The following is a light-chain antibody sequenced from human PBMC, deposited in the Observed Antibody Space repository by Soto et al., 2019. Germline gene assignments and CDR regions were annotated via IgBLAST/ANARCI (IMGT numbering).Light chain of an antibody. V-gene: IGKV1-39*01. J-gene: IGKJ2*01. CDR3: QQCYSTPYT. CDR1: QSFSSY. Sequence: DIQMTQSPSSLSASVGDRVTITCRASQSFSSYLNWYQQKPGKAPKLLIYAASSLQSGVPSRFSGSGSGTDFTITISRLQPEDFATDYCQQCYSTPYTFGQGTKLEIK. CDR2: AAS.